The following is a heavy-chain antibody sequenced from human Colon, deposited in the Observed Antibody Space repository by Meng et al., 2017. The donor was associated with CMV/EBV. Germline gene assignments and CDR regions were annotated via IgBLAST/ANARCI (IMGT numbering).Heavy chain of an antibody. CDR3: ARQGFGDYSYYFDH. V-gene: IGHV3-23*01. J-gene: IGHJ4*02. CDR1: GGLFSAYY. D-gene: IGHD4-17*01. Sequence: GGSLRLSCAVYGGLFSAYYWNWVRQAPGKGLEWVSTINTSGGRTYYADSVKGRFTISRDNSGSTLFLQMDSLRAEDTAIFYCARQGFGDYSYYFDHWGQGSLVTVSS. CDR2: INTSGGRT.